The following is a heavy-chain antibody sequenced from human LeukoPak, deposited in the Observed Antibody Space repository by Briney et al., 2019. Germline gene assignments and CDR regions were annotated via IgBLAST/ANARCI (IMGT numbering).Heavy chain of an antibody. V-gene: IGHV1-46*01. Sequence: GASVKVSCKASGYTFTSYYMHWVRQAPGQGLEWMGIINPSGGSTSYAQKFQGRVTKTRDTSTSTVYMELSSLRSEDTAVYYCARDNWGSHTDPAAGFDYWGQGTLVTVSS. CDR3: ARDNWGSHTDPAAGFDY. J-gene: IGHJ4*02. CDR2: INPSGGST. CDR1: GYTFTSYY. D-gene: IGHD6-13*01.